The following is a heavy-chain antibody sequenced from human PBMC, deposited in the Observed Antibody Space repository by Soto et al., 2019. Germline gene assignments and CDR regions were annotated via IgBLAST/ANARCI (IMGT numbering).Heavy chain of an antibody. V-gene: IGHV4-59*01. CDR2: IHYSGST. D-gene: IGHD2-15*01. Sequence: TLSLTCTVSSGSISNSYWSWIRQPPGKGLEWIGYIHYSGSTRYSPSLRSRVTISLDTSKNQFSLKLRFVTSADTAVYYCARGYCSGGSCSSHPFDYWGQGTPVTVSS. J-gene: IGHJ4*02. CDR3: ARGYCSGGSCSSHPFDY. CDR1: SGSISNSY.